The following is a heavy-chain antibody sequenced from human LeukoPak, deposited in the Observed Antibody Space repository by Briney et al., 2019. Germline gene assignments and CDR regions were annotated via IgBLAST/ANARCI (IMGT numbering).Heavy chain of an antibody. J-gene: IGHJ4*02. CDR2: IYSGDNT. CDR1: GFTVGSIH. D-gene: IGHD6-19*01. CDR3: ARASQWLAFDY. V-gene: IGHV3-66*01. Sequence: GGSLRLSCAVSGFTVGSIHMAWVRQTPGKGLEWVSVIYSGDNTNYADSVRGRFTISRDNSKNTLYLQMNSLRAEDTAVYYCARASQWLAFDYWGQGTLVTVSS.